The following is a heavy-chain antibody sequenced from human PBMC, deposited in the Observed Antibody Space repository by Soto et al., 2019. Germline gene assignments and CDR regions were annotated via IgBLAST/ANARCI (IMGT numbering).Heavy chain of an antibody. CDR1: GFTFSSYW. V-gene: IGHV3-7*01. Sequence: GGSLRLSCAASGFTFSSYWMSWVRQAPGKGLEWVANIKQDGSEKYYVDSVKGRFTISRDNAKNSLYLQMNSLRAEDTAVYYCARYFNYYYYYYMDVWGKGTTVTVSS. J-gene: IGHJ6*03. CDR2: IKQDGSEK. CDR3: ARYFNYYYYYYMDV.